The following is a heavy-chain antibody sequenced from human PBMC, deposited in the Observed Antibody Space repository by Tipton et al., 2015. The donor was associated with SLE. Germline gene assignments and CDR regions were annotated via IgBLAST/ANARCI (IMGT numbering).Heavy chain of an antibody. CDR3: AREYQGSFYVNGAFEM. Sequence: SLRLSCAASGFTFTNNWMTWVRQAPGKGLEWVAHIKPDGSEEFYVDSVRGRFIISRDNAKSSLSLQMNSLNAEDTAVYYCAREYQGSFYVNGAFEMWGQGTVVTVSS. D-gene: IGHD3-10*01. V-gene: IGHV3-7*01. CDR1: GFTFTNNW. J-gene: IGHJ3*02. CDR2: IKPDGSEE.